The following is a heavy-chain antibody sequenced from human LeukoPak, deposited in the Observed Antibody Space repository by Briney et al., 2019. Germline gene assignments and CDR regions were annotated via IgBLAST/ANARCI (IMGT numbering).Heavy chain of an antibody. CDR3: ARDRYSSVGLGYGMDV. D-gene: IGHD6-25*01. V-gene: IGHV1-2*04. Sequence: GASVKVSCKASGYTFTGYYMHWVRQAPGQGLEWMGRINPNSGGTNYAQKFQGWVTMTRDTSISTAYMELSRLRSDDTAVYYCARDRYSSVGLGYGMDVWGQGTTVTVSS. CDR1: GYTFTGYY. CDR2: INPNSGGT. J-gene: IGHJ6*02.